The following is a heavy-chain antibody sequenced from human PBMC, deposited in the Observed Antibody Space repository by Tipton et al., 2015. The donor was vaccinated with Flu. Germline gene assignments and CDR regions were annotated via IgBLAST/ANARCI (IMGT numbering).Heavy chain of an antibody. CDR2: IYPDDSDT. CDR1: GYSFTHFW. D-gene: IGHD3-22*01. V-gene: IGHV5-51*03. Sequence: QLVQSGAEVKKPGESLKIPCKASGYSFTHFWIGWVRQMPGKGLEWMGIIYPDDSDTRYSPSFHGQVTISADKSISTAYLQWNSLKASDTAMYYCARLPPGSDYDTSGFYRSYFDYWGQGTQVTVSS. J-gene: IGHJ4*02. CDR3: ARLPPGSDYDTSGFYRSYFDY.